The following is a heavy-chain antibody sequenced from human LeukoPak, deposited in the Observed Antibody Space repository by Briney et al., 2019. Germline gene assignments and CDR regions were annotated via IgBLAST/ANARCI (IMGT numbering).Heavy chain of an antibody. Sequence: GGSLRLSCAASGFTFSEYALVWVRQAPGRGQGWVSASSSGGANTLYADAVKGRFTISRDNSKNTLYLQMDSLRAEDTAVYFCGRDPNGDYVGAFEFWGHGTMVTVSS. V-gene: IGHV3-23*01. CDR1: GFTFSEYA. CDR3: GRDPNGDYVGAFEF. CDR2: SSSGGANT. D-gene: IGHD4-17*01. J-gene: IGHJ3*01.